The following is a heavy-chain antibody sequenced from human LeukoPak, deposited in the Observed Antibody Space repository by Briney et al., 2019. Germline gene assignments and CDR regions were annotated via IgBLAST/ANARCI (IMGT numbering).Heavy chain of an antibody. CDR1: GFTFSESW. Sequence: GGSLRLSCAASGFTFSESWMTLVRQVPGQGLEWVAHINHEGGGIQYVDSVKGRFTISRDNAKGSVYLQMNSLRAEDTAIYHCATYNNRVARDVWGQGTTVIVSS. CDR2: INHEGGGI. V-gene: IGHV3-7*01. CDR3: ATYNNRVARDV. J-gene: IGHJ6*02. D-gene: IGHD1-14*01.